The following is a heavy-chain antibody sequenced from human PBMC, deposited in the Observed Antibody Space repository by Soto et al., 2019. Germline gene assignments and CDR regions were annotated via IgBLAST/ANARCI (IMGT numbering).Heavy chain of an antibody. V-gene: IGHV1-18*01. CDR1: GYTFTSYG. J-gene: IGHJ5*02. D-gene: IGHD3-22*01. CDR3: ARDYYYDSSGYSSS. CDR2: ISAYNGNT. Sequence: ASGKVSCKASGYTFTSYGISWVRQAPGQGLEWMGWISAYNGNTNYAQKLQGRVTMTTDTSTSTAYMELRSLRSDDTAVYYCARDYYYDSSGYSSSWSQGTLVIVSS.